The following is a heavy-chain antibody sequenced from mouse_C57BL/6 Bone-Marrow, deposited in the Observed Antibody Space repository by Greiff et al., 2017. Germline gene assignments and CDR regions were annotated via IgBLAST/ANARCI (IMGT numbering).Heavy chain of an antibody. Sequence: QVQLQQSGAELVRPGTSVKVSCKASGYAFTNYLIEWVKQRPGQGLEWIGVINPGSGGTNYNEKFKGKATLTADKSSSTAYMQLSSLTSEDSAVYFCARGAIPYFDYWGQGTTLTVSS. V-gene: IGHV1-54*01. CDR1: GYAFTNYL. CDR3: ARGAIPYFDY. J-gene: IGHJ2*01. CDR2: INPGSGGT.